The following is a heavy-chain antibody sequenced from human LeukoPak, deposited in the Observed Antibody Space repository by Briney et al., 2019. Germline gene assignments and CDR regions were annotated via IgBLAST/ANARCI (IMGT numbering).Heavy chain of an antibody. CDR1: GFTFSNYW. J-gene: IGHJ4*02. D-gene: IGHD1-1*01. CDR2: LNTDGTTT. Sequence: GGTLRLSCAASGFTFSNYWMHWVRQAPGKGLVWVSRLNTDGTTTSYADSAKGRFTISRDNAKNTLYLLLNSLRDEDTAVYYCARGGLEPTDYWGQGTLVTVSS. V-gene: IGHV3-74*01. CDR3: ARGGLEPTDY.